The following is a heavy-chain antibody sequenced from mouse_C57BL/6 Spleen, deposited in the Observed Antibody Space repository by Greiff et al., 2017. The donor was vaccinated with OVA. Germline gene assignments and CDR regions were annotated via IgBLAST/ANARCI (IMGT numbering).Heavy chain of an antibody. Sequence: QVQLQQPGAELVRPGSSVKLSCKASGYTFTSYWMHWVKQRPIQGLEWIGNIDPSDSETHYNQKFKDKATLTVDKSSSTAYMQLSSLTSEDSAVYYCARSIGTTDGYYAMDYWGQGTSVTVSS. V-gene: IGHV1-52*01. D-gene: IGHD2-14*01. CDR1: GYTFTSYW. CDR3: ARSIGTTDGYYAMDY. CDR2: IDPSDSET. J-gene: IGHJ4*01.